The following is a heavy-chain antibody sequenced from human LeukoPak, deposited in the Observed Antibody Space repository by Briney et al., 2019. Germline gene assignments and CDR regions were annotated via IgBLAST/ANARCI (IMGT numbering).Heavy chain of an antibody. D-gene: IGHD6-19*01. CDR2: INSDGGST. Sequence: PGGSLRLSCAASGFTFSSYWMHWVRQAPGKGLVWVSRINSDGGSTSYADSVKGRFTISRDNAKNTLYLQMNSLRAEDTAVYYCARAPSGWFLFDYWGQGTLVTVSS. J-gene: IGHJ4*02. CDR3: ARAPSGWFLFDY. V-gene: IGHV3-74*01. CDR1: GFTFSSYW.